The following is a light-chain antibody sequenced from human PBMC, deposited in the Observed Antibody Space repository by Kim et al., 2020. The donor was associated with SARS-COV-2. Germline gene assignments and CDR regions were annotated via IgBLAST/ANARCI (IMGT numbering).Light chain of an antibody. CDR2: DVS. CDR3: SSYTSSSTFVV. Sequence: QSALTQPASVSGSPGQSITISCTGTSSDVCGYNYVSWYQQHPGKAPKLMIYDVSKRPSGVSNRFSGSKSGNTASLTISGLQAEDEADYYCSSYTSSSTFVVFGGGTQLTVL. J-gene: IGLJ2*01. CDR1: SSDVCGYNY. V-gene: IGLV2-14*01.